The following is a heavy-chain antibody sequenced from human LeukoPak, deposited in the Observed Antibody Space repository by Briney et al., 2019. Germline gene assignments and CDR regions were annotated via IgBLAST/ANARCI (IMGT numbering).Heavy chain of an antibody. CDR3: ARDFAYYDFWSGYSNWFDP. D-gene: IGHD3-3*01. J-gene: IGHJ5*02. Sequence: PSETLSLTCTVSGGSISSYYWSWIRQPPGKGLEWIGYIYYSGSTNYNPSLKSRVTISVDTSKNQFSLKLSSVTAADTAVYYCARDFAYYDFWSGYSNWFDPWGQGTLVTVSS. CDR2: IYYSGST. CDR1: GGSISSYY. V-gene: IGHV4-59*12.